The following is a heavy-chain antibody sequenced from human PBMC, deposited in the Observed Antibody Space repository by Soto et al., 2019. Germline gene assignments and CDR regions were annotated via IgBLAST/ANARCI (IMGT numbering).Heavy chain of an antibody. J-gene: IGHJ4*02. D-gene: IGHD2-21*02. V-gene: IGHV4-4*02. CDR3: ARANCGGDCSNIFDY. Sequence: QVQLQASGPGLVKPSVTLSLTCAVSGGSISSSNWWRWVRQPPGKGLEGIGEIYHSGSTNYNPPLKSRVTISVDKSKNQFALKLSSVTAADTAVYYCARANCGGDCSNIFDYWGQGTLVTVSS. CDR1: GGSISSSNW. CDR2: IYHSGST.